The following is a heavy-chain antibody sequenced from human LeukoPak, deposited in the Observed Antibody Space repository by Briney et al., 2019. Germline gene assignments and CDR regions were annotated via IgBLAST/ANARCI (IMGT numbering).Heavy chain of an antibody. Sequence: PSETLSLTCTVSGGSISSYYWSWIRQPPGEGLEWIGYIYYSGSTNYNPSLKSRVTISVDTSKNQFSLKLSSVTAADTAVYYCARQSHDFWSGYYFDYWGQGTLVTVSS. D-gene: IGHD3-3*01. CDR2: IYYSGST. CDR3: ARQSHDFWSGYYFDY. J-gene: IGHJ4*02. CDR1: GGSISSYY. V-gene: IGHV4-59*08.